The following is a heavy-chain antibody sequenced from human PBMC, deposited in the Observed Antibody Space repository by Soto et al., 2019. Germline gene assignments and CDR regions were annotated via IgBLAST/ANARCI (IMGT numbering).Heavy chain of an antibody. CDR3: ARDIGKYSSSSMTRFYGMDV. D-gene: IGHD6-6*01. J-gene: IGHJ6*02. CDR2: IIPIFGTA. V-gene: IGHV1-69*13. CDR1: GGTFSSYA. Sequence: SVKVSCKASGGTFSSYAISWVRQAPGQGLEWMGGIIPIFGTANYARKFQGRVTITADESTSTAYMELSSLRSEDTAVYYCARDIGKYSSSSMTRFYGMDVWGQGTTVTVSS.